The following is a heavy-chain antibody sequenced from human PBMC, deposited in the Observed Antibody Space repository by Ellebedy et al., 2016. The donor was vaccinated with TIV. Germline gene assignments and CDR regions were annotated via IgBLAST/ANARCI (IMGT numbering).Heavy chain of an antibody. CDR1: GFTFDTYG. Sequence: GESLKISXAASGFTFDTYGMHWIRQAPGQGPEWISFISPSGATAYGDSVKGRFTMSRDNAKNTLYLQMDTLRAEDTAIYYCAKRTDTSGYHQAADSWGQGTLVTVSS. J-gene: IGHJ1*01. D-gene: IGHD3-22*01. CDR2: ISPSGATA. CDR3: AKRTDTSGYHQAADS. V-gene: IGHV3-NL1*01.